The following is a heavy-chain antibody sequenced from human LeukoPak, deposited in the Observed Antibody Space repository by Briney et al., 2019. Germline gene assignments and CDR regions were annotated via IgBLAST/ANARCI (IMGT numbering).Heavy chain of an antibody. CDR1: GGSFSGYY. D-gene: IGHD2-2*01. V-gene: IGHV4-34*01. CDR2: INHSGST. CDR3: ARGEYCSSTSCYGPYYYYGMDV. J-gene: IGHJ6*02. Sequence: SETLSLTCAVYGGSFSGYYWSWIRQPPGKGLEWIGEINHSGSTNYNPSLKSRITISVGTSKNQFSLKLNSVTAADTAVYYCARGEYCSSTSCYGPYYYYGMDVWGQGTTVTVSS.